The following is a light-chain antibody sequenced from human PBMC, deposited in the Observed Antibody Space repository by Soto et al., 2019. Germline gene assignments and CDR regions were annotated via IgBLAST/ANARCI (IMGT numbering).Light chain of an antibody. CDR1: NNDIGGYTY. V-gene: IGLV2-8*01. J-gene: IGLJ1*01. CDR3: SSYSRSINYV. CDR2: EVN. Sequence: QSVLAQPPSASGSPGQSVTISCTGTNNDIGGYTYVSWYQQLPGKAPKLMIYEVNKRPSGIPDRFSGSKSGNTASLTVSGLQPEDEAENFCSSYSRSINYVFGTGTKVTVL.